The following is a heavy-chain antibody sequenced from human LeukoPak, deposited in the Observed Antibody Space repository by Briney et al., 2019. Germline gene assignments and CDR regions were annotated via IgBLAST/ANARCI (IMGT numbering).Heavy chain of an antibody. D-gene: IGHD6-6*01. V-gene: IGHV4-4*02. CDR2: IYHSGST. CDR3: ARGVAARANKARQRTYFDL. Sequence: SETLSLTCAVPGGSISSSNWWSWVRQPPGKGLEWIGEIYHSGSTNYNSSLKSRVTISVDTSRNQFSLKLSSVTAADTAVYYCARGVAARANKARQRTYFDLWGRGTLVTVSS. J-gene: IGHJ2*01. CDR1: GGSISSSNW.